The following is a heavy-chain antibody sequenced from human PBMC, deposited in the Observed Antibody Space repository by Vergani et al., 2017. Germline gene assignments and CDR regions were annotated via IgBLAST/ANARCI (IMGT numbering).Heavy chain of an antibody. CDR2: ISGSGGST. V-gene: IGHV3-23*01. D-gene: IGHD6-13*01. CDR1: GFTFSSYA. CDR3: AKEPPKNIAAAGANXFDY. J-gene: IGHJ4*02. Sequence: EVQLLESGGGLVQPGGSLRLSCAASGFTFSSYAMSWVRQAPGKGLEWVSAISGSGGSTYYADSVKGRFTISRDNSKNTLYLQMNSLRAEDTAVYYCAKEPPKNIAAAGANXFDYWGQGTLVTVSS.